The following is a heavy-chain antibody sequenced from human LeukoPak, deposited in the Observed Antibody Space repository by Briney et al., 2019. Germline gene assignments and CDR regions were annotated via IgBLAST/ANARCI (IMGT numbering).Heavy chain of an antibody. CDR1: GGSISSSTYY. V-gene: IGHV4-39*07. CDR3: ARGGSYADAFDI. J-gene: IGHJ3*02. D-gene: IGHD1-26*01. CDR2: IYYSGST. Sequence: ETLSLTCTVSGGSISSSTYYWGWLRQPPGKGLEWIGNIYYSGSTYYNPSLESRVTISVDTSKNQFSLKLSSVTAADTAVYYCARGGSYADAFDIWGQGTMVTVSS.